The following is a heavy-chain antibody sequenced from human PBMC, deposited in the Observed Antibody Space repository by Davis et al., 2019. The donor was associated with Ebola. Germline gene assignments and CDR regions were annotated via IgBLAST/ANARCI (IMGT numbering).Heavy chain of an antibody. D-gene: IGHD1-26*01. CDR3: ARGYSGWFDP. CDR1: GGSFSGYH. J-gene: IGHJ5*02. Sequence: QTLSLSCAVSGGSFSGYHWSSICQPPGKGLEWIGEINHSGSTNYNPSLKSRVTISVDTSKNHFSLKLSSVTAADTAVYYCARGYSGWFDPWGQGTLVTVSS. CDR2: INHSGST. V-gene: IGHV4-34*01.